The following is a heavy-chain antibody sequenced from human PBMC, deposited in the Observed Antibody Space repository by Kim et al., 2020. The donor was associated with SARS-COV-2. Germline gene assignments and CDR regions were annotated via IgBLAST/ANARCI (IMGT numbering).Heavy chain of an antibody. CDR1: DYSISTSNW. CDR3: ARAPSVRDGQPYYFYYM. CDR2: IYFAGTT. V-gene: IGHV4-28*03. J-gene: IGHJ6*03. Sequence: SETLSLTCSVSDYSISTSNWWGWIRQPPGKGLEWIGYIYFAGTTYYNPSLKSRVTMSVDTSKNQFSLRLSSVTAVDTAVYYCARAPSVRDGQPYYFYYM. D-gene: IGHD6-13*01.